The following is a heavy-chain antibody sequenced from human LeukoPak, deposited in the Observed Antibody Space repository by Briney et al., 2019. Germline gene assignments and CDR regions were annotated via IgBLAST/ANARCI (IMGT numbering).Heavy chain of an antibody. J-gene: IGHJ4*02. CDR3: ARLIVGANFDY. CDR2: IYHGGST. CDR1: GYSISSGYY. D-gene: IGHD1-26*01. V-gene: IGHV4-38-2*01. Sequence: SETLSLTCAVSGYSISSGYYWGWIRQPPGKGVEGIASIYHGGSTYCKPSLKRRLTISVDTSQNHFSLKLSSVTASDTAVYYCARLIVGANFDYWGEGTLVTVSS.